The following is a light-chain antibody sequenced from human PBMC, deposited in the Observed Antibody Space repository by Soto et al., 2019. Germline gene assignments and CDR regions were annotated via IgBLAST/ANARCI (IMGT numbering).Light chain of an antibody. CDR3: QQCATSPLM. CDR2: DAS. V-gene: IGKV3-20*01. Sequence: EIVLTQSPGTLSLSPGERATLSCRASQSVGNDYLAWYQQKPGQAPRLLIDDASRRAAGIPDRFSGSGSGTDFTLTISRLEPEDFAVYYCQQCATSPLMFGQGTRVDIK. J-gene: IGKJ1*01. CDR1: QSVGNDY.